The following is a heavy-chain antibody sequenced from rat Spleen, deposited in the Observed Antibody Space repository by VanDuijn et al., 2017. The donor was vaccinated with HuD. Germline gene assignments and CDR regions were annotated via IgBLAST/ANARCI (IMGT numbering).Heavy chain of an antibody. Sequence: EVQLVESGGGLVQPGRSLKLSCVASGFIFSNYGMAWVRQTPTKGLEWVASISIGGSNTFYRDSVKGRFTISRDNAKSTLYLQMDSLRSEDTATYYCARGKDWFAYWGQGTLVTVSS. CDR3: ARGKDWFAY. CDR1: GFIFSNYG. V-gene: IGHV5S23*01. CDR2: ISIGGSNT. J-gene: IGHJ3*01.